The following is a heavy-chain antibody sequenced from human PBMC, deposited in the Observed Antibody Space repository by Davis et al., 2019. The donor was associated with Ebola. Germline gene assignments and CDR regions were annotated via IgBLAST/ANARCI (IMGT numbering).Heavy chain of an antibody. J-gene: IGHJ4*02. CDR3: AKGLRGWDAFDI. V-gene: IGHV3-30*18. Sequence: GGSLRLSCAASGFTFSSYCMHWVRQAPGKGLEWVAVISYDGSNKYYADSVKGRFTISRDNSKNTLYLQMNSLRAEDAAVYYCAKGLRGWDAFDIWGQGTLVTVSS. D-gene: IGHD3-16*01. CDR1: GFTFSSYC. CDR2: ISYDGSNK.